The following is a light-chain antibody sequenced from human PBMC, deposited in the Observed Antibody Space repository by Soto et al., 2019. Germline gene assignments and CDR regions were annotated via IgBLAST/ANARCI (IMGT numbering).Light chain of an antibody. CDR2: DAS. J-gene: IGKJ2*01. CDR1: QSVSSN. Sequence: EVVMTQSPATLSVSPGERATLSCRASQSVSSNLVWYQQKPGQAPRLLIYDASTRATGIPGRFSGSGSGTEFTLIISSLQSEDFALYYCQQYNNWPYTFGHGTNLEIK. CDR3: QQYNNWPYT. V-gene: IGKV3-15*01.